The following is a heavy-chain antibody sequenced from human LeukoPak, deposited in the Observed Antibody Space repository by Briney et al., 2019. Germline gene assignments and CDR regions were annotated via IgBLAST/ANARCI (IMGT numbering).Heavy chain of an antibody. CDR3: ARAGAVAGTGDY. J-gene: IGHJ4*02. V-gene: IGHV1-69*02. D-gene: IGHD6-19*01. Sequence: ASVKVSCKASGGTFSSYTISWVRQAPGQGLEWMGRIIPILGIANYAQKFQGRVTITADKSTSTAYMELSSLRSEDTAVYYCARAGAVAGTGDYWGQGTLVTVSS. CDR2: IIPILGIA. CDR1: GGTFSSYT.